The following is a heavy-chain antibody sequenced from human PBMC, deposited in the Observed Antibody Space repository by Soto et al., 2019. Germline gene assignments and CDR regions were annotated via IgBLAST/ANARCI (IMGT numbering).Heavy chain of an antibody. CDR1: GGSIRSYY. CDR3: ARGGTAAGLWSNYMDV. J-gene: IGHJ6*03. Sequence: SETLSLTCTVSGGSIRSYYWSWIRQPPGKGLEWIGYIYYSGGTNYNPSLKSRVTISVDTSKNQFSLKLSSVTAADTAVYYCARGGTAAGLWSNYMDVWGKGTTVTVS. CDR2: IYYSGGT. D-gene: IGHD6-13*01. V-gene: IGHV4-59*01.